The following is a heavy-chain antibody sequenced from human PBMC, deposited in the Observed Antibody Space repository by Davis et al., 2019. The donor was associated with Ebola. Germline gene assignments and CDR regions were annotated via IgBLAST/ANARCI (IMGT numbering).Heavy chain of an antibody. CDR1: GGSFSGYY. D-gene: IGHD6-6*01. Sequence: SETLSPTCAVYGGSFSGYYWSWIRQLPGKGLEWIGYIYYSGSTNYNPSPKSRVTISVDTSTNQFSLKLRSVTAADTAVYYCARFPVLYYYYYGMDVWGKGTTVTVSS. CDR3: ARFPVLYYYYYGMDV. CDR2: IYYSGST. J-gene: IGHJ6*04. V-gene: IGHV4-59*12.